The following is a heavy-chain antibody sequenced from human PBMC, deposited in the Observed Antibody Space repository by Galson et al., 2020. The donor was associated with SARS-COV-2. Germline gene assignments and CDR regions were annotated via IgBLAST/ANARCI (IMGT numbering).Heavy chain of an antibody. V-gene: IGHV1-24*01. J-gene: IGHJ6*02. CDR1: GHTLTELA. Sequence: ASVKVSCKVSGHTLTELAMHWVRQAPGKGLEWMGFFDPEVGQTIYAQKFQGRVTLTADTSTDTVHMKLSSLRSEDAAIYYCATDDPSTLWFGEFFGMDVWGQGTTVIVSS. CDR3: ATDDPSTLWFGEFFGMDV. D-gene: IGHD3-10*01. CDR2: FDPEVGQT.